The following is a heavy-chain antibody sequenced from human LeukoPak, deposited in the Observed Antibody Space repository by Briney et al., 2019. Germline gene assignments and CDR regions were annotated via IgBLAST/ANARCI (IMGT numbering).Heavy chain of an antibody. Sequence: SETLSLTCTVSGGSISTNNWSWIRQRPAQGLEWMGYVYYIWSTNYNPSLKSRVTISVDTSKTQFSLKLSSVTAADTAVYYCARVGPWVNPDYYYYYMDVWGKGTTVTVSS. D-gene: IGHD1-14*01. J-gene: IGHJ6*03. CDR3: ARVGPWVNPDYYYYYMDV. CDR2: VYYIWST. CDR1: GGSISTNN. V-gene: IGHV4-59*01.